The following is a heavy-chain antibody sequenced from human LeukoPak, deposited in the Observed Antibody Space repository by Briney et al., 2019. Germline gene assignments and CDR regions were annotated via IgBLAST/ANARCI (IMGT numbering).Heavy chain of an antibody. J-gene: IGHJ3*02. V-gene: IGHV3-9*01. D-gene: IGHD6-13*01. CDR1: GFTFDDYA. CDR3: ATTEKFHEAAGTSAFDI. Sequence: PGGSLRLSCAASGFTFDDYAMHWVRQAPGKGLEWVSGISWNSGSIGYADSVKGRFTISRDNAKNSLYLQMNSLRAEDTALYYCATTEKFHEAAGTSAFDIWGQGTMVTVSS. CDR2: ISWNSGSI.